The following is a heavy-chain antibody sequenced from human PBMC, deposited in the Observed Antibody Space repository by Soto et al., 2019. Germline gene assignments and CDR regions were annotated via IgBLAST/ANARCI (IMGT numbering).Heavy chain of an antibody. CDR2: IYSGGST. CDR3: ARHGYNYGGGYFDY. D-gene: IGHD5-18*01. J-gene: IGHJ4*02. CDR1: GVTVSSNY. Sequence: EVQLVESGGGLVQPGGSLRLSCAASGVTVSSNYMSWVRQAPGKGLEWVSVIYSGGSTYYADSVKGRFTISRDNSKKPLYIQMNSLRAEDTAVYYCARHGYNYGGGYFDYWGQGTLVTVSS. V-gene: IGHV3-66*04.